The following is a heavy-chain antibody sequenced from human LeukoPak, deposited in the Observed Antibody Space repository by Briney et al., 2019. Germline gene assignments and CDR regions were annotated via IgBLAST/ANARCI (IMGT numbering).Heavy chain of an antibody. V-gene: IGHV3-53*01. D-gene: IGHD1-26*01. J-gene: IGHJ3*02. CDR2: IYSGGST. CDR1: GFTVNSNY. CDR3: ARGGSYPNDPFDI. Sequence: PGGSLRLSCAASGFTVNSNYMIWVRQAPGKGLEWVSVIYSGGSTHYADSVEGRITISRDNSKNTLSLQVNSLRAEDTAVYYCARGGSYPNDPFDIWGQGTMVTV.